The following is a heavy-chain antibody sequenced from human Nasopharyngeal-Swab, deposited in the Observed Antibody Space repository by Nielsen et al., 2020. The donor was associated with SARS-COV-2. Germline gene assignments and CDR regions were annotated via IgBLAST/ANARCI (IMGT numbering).Heavy chain of an antibody. CDR1: GFTFSSYA. J-gene: IGHJ6*02. V-gene: IGHV3-64*01. D-gene: IGHD5-12*01. CDR2: ISSNGGST. CDR3: AKDRDSGDDSDDYYHYYGMDV. Sequence: GESLKISCAASGFTFSSYAMHWVRQAPGKGLEYVSAISSNGGSTYYANSVKGRFTISRDNSKNTVSLQMNSLRVEDTAMYYCAKDRDSGDDSDDYYHYYGMDVWGQGTTVTVSS.